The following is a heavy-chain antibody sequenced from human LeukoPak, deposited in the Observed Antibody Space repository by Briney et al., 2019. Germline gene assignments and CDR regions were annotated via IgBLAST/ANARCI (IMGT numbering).Heavy chain of an antibody. Sequence: PGGSLRLSCAASGFTFSSYWMHWVRQAPGKGLVWVSRINTDGTSTTYADSVKGRFTISRDNAKNTLYLQMNSLRAEDTALYYCAKDMAAYYYASGNIDYWGQGTLVTVSS. CDR3: AKDMAAYYYASGNIDY. V-gene: IGHV3-74*01. D-gene: IGHD3-10*01. CDR2: INTDGTST. CDR1: GFTFSSYW. J-gene: IGHJ4*02.